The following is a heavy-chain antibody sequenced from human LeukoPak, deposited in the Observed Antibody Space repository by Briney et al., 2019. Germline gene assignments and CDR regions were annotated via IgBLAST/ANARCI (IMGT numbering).Heavy chain of an antibody. CDR1: GGSFSGYY. CDR2: INHSGST. J-gene: IGHJ4*02. Sequence: SETLSLTCAVYGGSFSGYYWSWIRQPPGKGLEWIGEINHSGSTNYNPSLKSRVTISVDTSKNQFSLKLSSVTAADTAVYYCARVDCSGGSCYYDYWGQGTLVTVPS. D-gene: IGHD2-15*01. V-gene: IGHV4-34*01. CDR3: ARVDCSGGSCYYDY.